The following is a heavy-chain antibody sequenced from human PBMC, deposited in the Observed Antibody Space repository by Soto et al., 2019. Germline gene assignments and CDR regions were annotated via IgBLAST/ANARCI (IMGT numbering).Heavy chain of an antibody. V-gene: IGHV4-59*01. D-gene: IGHD2-21*02. CDR1: GGSISSYY. J-gene: IGHJ6*02. CDR3: ARDLWGYCGADCYPLDV. CDR2: MYNTGST. Sequence: PSETLSLTCTVSGGSISSYYWSWIRQPPGKGLEWIGYMYNTGSTIYNPSLKSRVTISVDTSKNQFSLKLNSVTAADTAVFFCARDLWGYCGADCYPLDVRGQGTTVTV.